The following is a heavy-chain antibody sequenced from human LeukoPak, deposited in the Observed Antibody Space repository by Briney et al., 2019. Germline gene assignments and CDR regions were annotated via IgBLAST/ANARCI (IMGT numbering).Heavy chain of an antibody. Sequence: GRSLRLSCAASGFTFSSYGMHWVRQAPGKGLEWVAVISYDGSNKYYADSVKGRFTISRDNSKNTLYLQMNSLRAEDTAVYYCAKGFGELDYWGQGTLVTVSS. CDR3: AKGFGELDY. CDR1: GFTFSSYG. CDR2: ISYDGSNK. V-gene: IGHV3-30*18. D-gene: IGHD3-10*01. J-gene: IGHJ4*02.